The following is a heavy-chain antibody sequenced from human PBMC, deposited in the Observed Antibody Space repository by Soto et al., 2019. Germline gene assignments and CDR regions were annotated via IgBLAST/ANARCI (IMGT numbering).Heavy chain of an antibody. CDR2: IDPTNSNI. Sequence: XESLKISCGASGYRVTSSWITWVRHIPGKGLEWMATIDPTNSNIKYNPSFRGHVPLSVGKSASTAYLEGISRGASDTAINYCARLRGVGGGGDYWGQGTLATVSS. CDR3: ARLRGVGGGGDY. J-gene: IGHJ4*01. V-gene: IGHV5-10-1*01. CDR1: GYRVTSSW. D-gene: IGHD3-10*01.